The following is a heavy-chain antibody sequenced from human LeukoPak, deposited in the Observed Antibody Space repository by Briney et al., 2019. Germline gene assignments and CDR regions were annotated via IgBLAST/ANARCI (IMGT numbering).Heavy chain of an antibody. CDR3: ARGRKPPHTSWDYVWGSYRLEGPPTTNGSGRFDY. D-gene: IGHD3-16*02. CDR1: GGSFSGYY. V-gene: IGHV4-34*01. Sequence: SETLSLTCAVYGGSFSGYYWSWIRQPPGKGLEWIGEINHSGSINYNPSLKSRVTISVDTSKNQFSLKLSSVTAADTAVYYCARGRKPPHTSWDYVWGSYRLEGPPTTNGSGRFDYWGQGTLVTVSS. J-gene: IGHJ4*02. CDR2: INHSGSI.